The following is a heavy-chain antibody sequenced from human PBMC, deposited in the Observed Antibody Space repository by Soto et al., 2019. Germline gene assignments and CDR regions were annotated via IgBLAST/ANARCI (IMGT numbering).Heavy chain of an antibody. V-gene: IGHV2-70*11. CDR3: ARTPGPLIAAAGPNWFDP. D-gene: IGHD6-13*01. J-gene: IGHJ5*02. Sequence: SGPTLVNPTQTLTLTCTFSGFSLSTSGMCVSWIRQPPGKALEWLARIDWDDDKYYSTSLKTRLTISKDTSKSQVVLTMTNMDPVDTATYYCARTPGPLIAAAGPNWFDPWGQGTQVTVSS. CDR1: GFSLSTSGMC. CDR2: IDWDDDK.